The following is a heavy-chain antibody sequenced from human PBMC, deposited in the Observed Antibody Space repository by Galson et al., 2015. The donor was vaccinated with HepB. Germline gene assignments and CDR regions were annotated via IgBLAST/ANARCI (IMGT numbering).Heavy chain of an antibody. CDR2: ISWSGGKT. J-gene: IGHJ4*02. CDR1: GFRFDDYA. V-gene: IGHV3-9*01. CDR3: VKDGWTDYDAAEPD. D-gene: IGHD4/OR15-4a*01. Sequence: SLRLSCAASGFRFDDYAMHWVRQAPRKGLEWVSGISWSGGKTGYADSVRGRFTISRDNAKNALYLQMNSLRVDDTAFYYCVKDGWTDYDAAEPDWGQGTLVTVSS.